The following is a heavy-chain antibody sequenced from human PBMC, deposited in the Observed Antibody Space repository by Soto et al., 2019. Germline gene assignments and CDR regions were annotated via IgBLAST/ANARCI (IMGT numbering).Heavy chain of an antibody. CDR3: AKGKGRHCMSTSCYAGYFQH. D-gene: IGHD2-2*01. CDR1: GFTFSSYG. CDR2: ISYDGSNK. V-gene: IGHV3-30*18. J-gene: IGHJ1*01. Sequence: QVQLVESGGGVVQPGRSLRLSCAASGFTFSSYGMHWVRQAPGKGLEWVAVISYDGSNKYYADSVKGRFTISRDNSKNPLYLQMNSLRAEDTAVYYCAKGKGRHCMSTSCYAGYFQHWGQGTLVTVSS.